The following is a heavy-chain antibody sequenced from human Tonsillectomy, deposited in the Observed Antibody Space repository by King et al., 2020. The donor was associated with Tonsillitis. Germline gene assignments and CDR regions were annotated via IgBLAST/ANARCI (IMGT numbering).Heavy chain of an antibody. Sequence: VQLVESGAEVKKPGASVKVSCKASGYTFNSFGISWVRQAPGQGLEWMGWINAYNGYTNYAQRLQGRVTMTTDTSTSTAYMALRSLRSDDTAVYYCASPGTDSSGEQYCDYWGQGTLVTVSS. CDR3: ASPGTDSSGEQYCDY. D-gene: IGHD3-22*01. CDR1: GYTFNSFG. CDR2: INAYNGYT. V-gene: IGHV1-18*01. J-gene: IGHJ4*02.